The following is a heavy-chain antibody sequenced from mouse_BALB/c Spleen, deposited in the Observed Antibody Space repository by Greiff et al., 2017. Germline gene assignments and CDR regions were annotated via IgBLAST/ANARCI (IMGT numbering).Heavy chain of an antibody. CDR3: ARGDDGPYYAMDY. CDR1: GYTFTSYW. J-gene: IGHJ4*01. V-gene: IGHV1S81*02. Sequence: VQLQQPGAELVKPGASVKLSCKASGYTFTSYWMHWVKQRPGQGLEWIGEINPSNGRTNYNEKFKSKATLTVDKSSSTAYMQLSSLTSEDSAVYYCARGDDGPYYAMDYWGQGTSGTVSS. CDR2: INPSNGRT. D-gene: IGHD2-3*01.